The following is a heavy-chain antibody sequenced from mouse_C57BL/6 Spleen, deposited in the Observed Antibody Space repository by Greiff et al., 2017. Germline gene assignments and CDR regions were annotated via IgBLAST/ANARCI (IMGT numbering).Heavy chain of an antibody. D-gene: IGHD1-1*01. CDR3: ARDRSDYYGSSYWYFDV. V-gene: IGHV5-4*01. J-gene: IGHJ1*03. CDR1: GFTFSSYA. CDR2: ISDGGSYT. Sequence: EVKLVESGGGLVKPGGSLKLSCAASGFTFSSYAMSWVRQTPEKRLEWVATISDGGSYTYYPDNVKGRFTISRDNAKNNLYLQMSHLKSEDTAMYYCARDRSDYYGSSYWYFDVWGTGTTVTVFS.